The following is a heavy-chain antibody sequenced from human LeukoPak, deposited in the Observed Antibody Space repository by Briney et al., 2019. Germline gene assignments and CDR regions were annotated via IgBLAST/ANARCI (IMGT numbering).Heavy chain of an antibody. V-gene: IGHV4-39*07. D-gene: IGHD6-6*01. CDR1: GGSISSSSYY. CDR2: IYYSGST. Sequence: SETLSLTCTVSGGSISSSSYYWGWIRQPSGKGLEWIGSIYYSGSTYYNPSLKSRVTISVDTSKNQFSLKLSSVTAADTAVYYCASQSIAARLGNFQHWGQGTLVTVSS. CDR3: ASQSIAARLGNFQH. J-gene: IGHJ1*01.